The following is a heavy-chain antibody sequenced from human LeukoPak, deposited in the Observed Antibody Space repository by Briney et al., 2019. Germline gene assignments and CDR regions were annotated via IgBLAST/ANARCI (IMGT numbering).Heavy chain of an antibody. V-gene: IGHV3-23*01. D-gene: IGHD3-3*01. CDR3: AKDIKYYDFWSGYLEPSTKDY. J-gene: IGHJ4*02. Sequence: PGGSLRLSCAASGFTFSSYAMSWVRQAPGKGLEWFSAISGSGGSTYYADSVKGRFTISRDNSKNTLYLQMNSLRAEDTAVYYCAKDIKYYDFWSGYLEPSTKDYWGQGTLVTVSS. CDR2: ISGSGGST. CDR1: GFTFSSYA.